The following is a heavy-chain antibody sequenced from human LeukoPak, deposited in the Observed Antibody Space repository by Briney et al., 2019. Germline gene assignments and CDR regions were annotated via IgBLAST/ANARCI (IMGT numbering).Heavy chain of an antibody. Sequence: ASVKVSCKASGYTFTSYGISWVRQAPGQGLEWMGWISAYNGNTNYAQKLQGRVTMTTDTSTSTAYMELRSLRSDDTAVYYCAREEQAYYGGTHGAFDIWGQGTMVTVSS. D-gene: IGHD4-23*01. J-gene: IGHJ3*02. CDR3: AREEQAYYGGTHGAFDI. V-gene: IGHV1-18*01. CDR1: GYTFTSYG. CDR2: ISAYNGNT.